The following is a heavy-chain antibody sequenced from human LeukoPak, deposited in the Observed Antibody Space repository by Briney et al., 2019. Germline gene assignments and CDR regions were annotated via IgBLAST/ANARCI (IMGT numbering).Heavy chain of an antibody. J-gene: IGHJ4*02. CDR1: GGSISSGGYS. CDR2: IYYSGST. V-gene: IGHV4-31*11. D-gene: IGHD3-10*01. CDR3: ARDVGDYYGSGHYFDY. Sequence: PSQTLSLTCAVSGGSISSGGYSWSWIRQPPGKGLEWIGYIYYSGSTYYNPSLKSRVTISVDTSKNQFSLKLSSVTAADTAVYYCARDVGDYYGSGHYFDYWGQGTLVTVSS.